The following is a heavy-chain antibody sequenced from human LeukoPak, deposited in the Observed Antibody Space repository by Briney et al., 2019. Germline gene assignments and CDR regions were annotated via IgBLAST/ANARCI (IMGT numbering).Heavy chain of an antibody. CDR1: GDSIRRYF. V-gene: IGHV4-4*07. CDR3: ARDPVTYYDFWSGYGAFDI. CDR2: IYTSGST. J-gene: IGHJ3*02. D-gene: IGHD3-3*01. Sequence: SETLSLTCSVSGDSIRRYFWSWIRLSPGKGLEWIGRIYTSGSTNYNPSPKSRVTMSVDTSKNQFSLKLSSVTAADTAVYYCARDPVTYYDFWSGYGAFDIWGQGTMVTVSS.